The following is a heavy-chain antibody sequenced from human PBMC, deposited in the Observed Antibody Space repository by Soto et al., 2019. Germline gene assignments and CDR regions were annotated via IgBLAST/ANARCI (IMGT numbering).Heavy chain of an antibody. D-gene: IGHD2-2*01. V-gene: IGHV1-18*01. CDR1: GYTFTTYG. CDR2: ISAYNGNT. Sequence: QVQLVQSGVEVKKPGASVKVSCKASGYTFTTYGISWLRQAPGQGLEWIGWISAYNGNTNSAQRLQGRVTMTLDTATRTVYMELRSLTSDDTAVYYCARHGGYAPLDYWGQGTLVTVSS. J-gene: IGHJ4*02. CDR3: ARHGGYAPLDY.